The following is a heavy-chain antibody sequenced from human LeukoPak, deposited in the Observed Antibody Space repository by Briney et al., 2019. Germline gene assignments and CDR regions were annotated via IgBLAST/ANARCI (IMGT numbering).Heavy chain of an antibody. Sequence: PSETLSLTCTVSGGSISSYYWSWIRQPPGKGLEWIGRIYTSGSTNYNPSLKSRVTMSVDTSKNQFSLKLSSVTAADTAVYYCARIVPAAMNYYYYYMDVWGKGTTVTISS. CDR2: IYTSGST. D-gene: IGHD2-2*01. CDR3: ARIVPAAMNYYYYYMDV. J-gene: IGHJ6*03. V-gene: IGHV4-4*07. CDR1: GGSISSYY.